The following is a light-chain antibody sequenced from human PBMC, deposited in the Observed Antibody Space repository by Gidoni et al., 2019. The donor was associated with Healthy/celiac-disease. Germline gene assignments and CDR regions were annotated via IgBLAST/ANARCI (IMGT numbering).Light chain of an antibody. Sequence: QSVLTQPPSASGTPGQRVTISCSGSSSNIGSTTVNWYQQLPGTAPKLLIYSNNPRPPGVPDRFSGSKSGTSASLAISGLQSEDEADYYCAAWDDSLNGAYVFGTGTKVTVL. CDR1: SSNIGSTT. J-gene: IGLJ1*01. CDR3: AAWDDSLNGAYV. V-gene: IGLV1-44*01. CDR2: SNN.